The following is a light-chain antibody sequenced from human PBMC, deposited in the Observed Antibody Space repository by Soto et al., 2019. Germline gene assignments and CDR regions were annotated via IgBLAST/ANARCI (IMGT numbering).Light chain of an antibody. CDR1: SSDVGSYNL. CDR2: EGS. J-gene: IGLJ7*01. V-gene: IGLV2-23*01. Sequence: QSALTQPASVSESPGQSITISCTGTSSDVGSYNLVSWYQQHPGKAPKLMIYEGSKRPSGVSDRFSGSKSGYTASLTISGLQAEDEADYYCCSYAGSSSVFGGGTQLTVL. CDR3: CSYAGSSSV.